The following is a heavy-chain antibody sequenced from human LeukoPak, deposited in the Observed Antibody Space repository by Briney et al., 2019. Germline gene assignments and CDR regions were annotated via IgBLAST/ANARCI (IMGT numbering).Heavy chain of an antibody. CDR2: IRSRAYGGTT. CDR3: TRDLRDSSSYYDILTGPAEAGYFDL. D-gene: IGHD3-9*01. Sequence: TGGSLRLSCTASGFTFGDYAMSWVRQAPGKGLEWVGFIRSRAYGGTTEYAASVKGRFTISRDDSKSIAYLQMNSLKTEDTAVYYCTRDLRDSSSYYDILTGPAEAGYFDLWGRGTLVTVSS. CDR1: GFTFGDYA. V-gene: IGHV3-49*04. J-gene: IGHJ2*01.